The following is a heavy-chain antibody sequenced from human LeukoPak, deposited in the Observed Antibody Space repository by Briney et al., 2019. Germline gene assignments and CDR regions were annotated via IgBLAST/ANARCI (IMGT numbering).Heavy chain of an antibody. J-gene: IGHJ6*03. D-gene: IGHD1-7*01. CDR3: ARGLVLGDLELFNYYYMDV. CDR1: GFTFGSYW. Sequence: PGGSLRLSCAASGFTFGSYWMSWVRQTPGKGLEWVTNIEQDGSEKHYVDTVKGRFTISRDNAKESLFLQMDSLRADDTAVYFCARGLVLGDLELFNYYYMDVWGKGTTVTVSS. CDR2: IEQDGSEK. V-gene: IGHV3-7*01.